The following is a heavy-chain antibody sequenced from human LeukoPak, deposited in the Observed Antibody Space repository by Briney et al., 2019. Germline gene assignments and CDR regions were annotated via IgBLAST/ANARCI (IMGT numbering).Heavy chain of an antibody. D-gene: IGHD3-9*01. V-gene: IGHV3-21*01. Sequence: GGSLRLSCAASGFTFSSYSMNWVRQAPGKGLEWVSSISSSSSYIYYADSVKGRFTISRDNAKNSLYLQMNSLRAEDTAVYYCARDQDYDILTHYYYYGMDVWGQGTTVTVSS. CDR3: ARDQDYDILTHYYYYGMDV. J-gene: IGHJ6*02. CDR2: ISSSSSYI. CDR1: GFTFSSYS.